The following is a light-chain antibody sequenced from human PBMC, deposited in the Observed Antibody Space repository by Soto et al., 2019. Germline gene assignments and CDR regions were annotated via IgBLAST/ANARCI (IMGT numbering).Light chain of an antibody. CDR2: DTS. CDR3: QQRNSWPPTFT. V-gene: IGKV3-11*01. J-gene: IGKJ5*01. Sequence: EIVLTQSPGTLSLSPGERATLSCRASQTVRNNYLAWYQQKPGQAPRLLIYDTSIRATGIPARFSGSGSGTDFTLTISSLEPEDFAVYYCQQRNSWPPTFTFGQGTLLEIK. CDR1: QTVRNNY.